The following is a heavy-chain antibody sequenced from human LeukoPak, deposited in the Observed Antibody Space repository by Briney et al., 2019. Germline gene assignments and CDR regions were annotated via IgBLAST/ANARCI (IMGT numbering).Heavy chain of an antibody. CDR2: ITSSGSTL. CDR3: ARSRFSSYYDILTGYFDY. J-gene: IGHJ4*02. Sequence: GRSLRLSCAASGFTFSDYYMSWIRQAPGRGLEWVSYITSSGSTLHYADSVKGRFTISRDSAKNSLYLQMNSLRAEDTAVYYCARSRFSSYYDILTGYFDYWGQGTLVTVSS. V-gene: IGHV3-11*04. CDR1: GFTFSDYY. D-gene: IGHD3-9*01.